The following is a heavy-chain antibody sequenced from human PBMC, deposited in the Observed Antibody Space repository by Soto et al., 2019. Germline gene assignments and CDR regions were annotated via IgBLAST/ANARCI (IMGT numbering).Heavy chain of an antibody. CDR1: GRAISSSSYY. J-gene: IGHJ3*02. CDR2: IYYSGST. Sequence: PSETLSRTSSVSGRAISSSSYYGGWIRQPPGKGLEWIGSIYYSGSTYYNPSLKSRVTISVDTSKNQFSLKLSSVTAADTAVYYCARTYDGSGPNSGGYSFDIWGQGTMVT. CDR3: ARTYDGSGPNSGGYSFDI. D-gene: IGHD3-22*01. V-gene: IGHV4-39*01.